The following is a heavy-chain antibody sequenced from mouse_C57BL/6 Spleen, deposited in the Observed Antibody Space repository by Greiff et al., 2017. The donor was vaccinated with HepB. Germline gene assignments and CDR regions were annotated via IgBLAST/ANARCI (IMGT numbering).Heavy chain of an antibody. CDR1: GYTFTSYW. Sequence: VQLQQPGAELVKPGASVKLSCKASGYTFTSYWMQWVKQRPGQGLEWIGEIDHSDSYTNYNQKFKGKATLTVDTSYSTAYMQISSLTSEDSAVYYCARYHYGSRRYFDVWGTGTTVTVSS. V-gene: IGHV1-50*01. CDR3: ARYHYGSRRYFDV. D-gene: IGHD1-1*01. CDR2: IDHSDSYT. J-gene: IGHJ1*03.